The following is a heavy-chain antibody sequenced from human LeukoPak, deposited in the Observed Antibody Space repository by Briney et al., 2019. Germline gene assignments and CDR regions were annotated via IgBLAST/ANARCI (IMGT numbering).Heavy chain of an antibody. CDR2: INPNSGGT. V-gene: IGHV1-2*02. D-gene: IGHD3-22*01. CDR1: GYTFTGYY. Sequence: ASVKVSCKASGYTFTGYYMHWVRQAPGQGLEWMGWINPNSGGTNYAQKFQGRVTMTRDTSISTAYMGLSRLRSDDTAVYYCARVYDSSGYYSGTFDYWGQGTLVTVSS. CDR3: ARVYDSSGYYSGTFDY. J-gene: IGHJ4*02.